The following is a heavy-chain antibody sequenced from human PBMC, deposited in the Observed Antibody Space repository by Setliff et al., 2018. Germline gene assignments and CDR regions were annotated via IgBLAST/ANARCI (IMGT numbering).Heavy chain of an antibody. Sequence: SVKVSCKASGATFSSYGISWVRQAPGQGLEWMGGTIPMFGTTEYAHKFQGRLTIITDESTNTAFMQLSRLRSDDTAVYYCVREGVDRRSSTYYRYYMDVWGKGTTVTVSS. CDR3: VREGVDRRSSTYYRYYMDV. J-gene: IGHJ6*03. D-gene: IGHD6-6*01. CDR2: TIPMFGTT. V-gene: IGHV1-69*05. CDR1: GATFSSYG.